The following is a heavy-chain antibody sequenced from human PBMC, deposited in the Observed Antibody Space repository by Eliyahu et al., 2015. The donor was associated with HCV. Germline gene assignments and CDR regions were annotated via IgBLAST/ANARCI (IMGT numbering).Heavy chain of an antibody. V-gene: IGHV3-30*18. CDR1: GFTXQKLC. Sequence: GQLVESGGGVVQPGRSLRLFCEASGFTXQKLCHALGPPGSRQGAGVGGSYLIDASNTYYADSVKGRFTISRDNSKNTLYLQMDSLRREDTAVYYCANTFGGAITRPPGEYWGQGTLVTVSS. J-gene: IGHJ4*02. CDR2: LIDASNT. CDR3: ANTFGGAITRPPGEY. D-gene: IGHD3-16*01.